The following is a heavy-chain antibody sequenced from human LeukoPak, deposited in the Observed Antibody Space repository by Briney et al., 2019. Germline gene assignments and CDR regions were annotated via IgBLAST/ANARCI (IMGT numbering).Heavy chain of an antibody. D-gene: IGHD6-13*01. Sequence: PSETLSLTCTDSGGSISSGDYYWSWIRQPPGKGLEWIGYIYYSGSTYYNPSLKSRVTISVDTSKNQFSLKLSSVTAADTAVYYCARVGSWYPGGYYFDYWGQGTLVTVSS. CDR2: IYYSGST. CDR3: ARVGSWYPGGYYFDY. J-gene: IGHJ4*02. CDR1: GGSISSGDYY. V-gene: IGHV4-30-4*01.